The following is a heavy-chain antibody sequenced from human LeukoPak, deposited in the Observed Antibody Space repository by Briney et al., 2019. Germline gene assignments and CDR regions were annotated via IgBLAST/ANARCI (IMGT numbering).Heavy chain of an antibody. CDR3: ARGRAQNPLGYMDV. V-gene: IGHV3-48*03. CDR1: GFTFSSYE. D-gene: IGHD7-27*01. J-gene: IGHJ6*03. Sequence: SGGSLRLSCAASGFTFSSYEMNWVRQAPGKELEWVSYISSSGSTIYYADSVKGRFTISRDNAKNSLYLQMNSLRAEDTAVYYCARGRAQNPLGYMDVWGKGTTVTVSS. CDR2: ISSSGSTI.